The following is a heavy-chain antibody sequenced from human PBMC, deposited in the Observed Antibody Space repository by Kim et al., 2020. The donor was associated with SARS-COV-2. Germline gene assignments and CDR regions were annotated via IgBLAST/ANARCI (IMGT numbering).Heavy chain of an antibody. CDR3: ARGWGIVQYSGSPKSVLDY. CDR2: ISYDGSNK. CDR1: GFTFSSYG. Sequence: GGSLRLSCAASGFTFSSYGMQWVRQAPGKGLEWVAVISYDGSNKYYADSVKGRFTISRDNSKNTLYLQMNSLRAEDTAVYYCARGWGIVQYSGSPKSVLDYWGQGTLVTVSS. V-gene: IGHV3-33*05. D-gene: IGHD1-26*01. J-gene: IGHJ4*02.